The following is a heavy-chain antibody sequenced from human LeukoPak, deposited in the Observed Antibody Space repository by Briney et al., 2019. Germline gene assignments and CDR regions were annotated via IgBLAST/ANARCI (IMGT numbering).Heavy chain of an antibody. CDR2: IYYSGST. D-gene: IGHD6-13*01. J-gene: IGHJ4*02. Sequence: SETLSLTCSVSGDSVSSSPYYWGWIRQPPGKGLEWIGYIYYSGSTNYNPSLKSRVTISVDTSKNQFSLKLSSVTAADTAVYYCARVKFAAAFDYWGQGTLVTVSS. CDR1: GDSVSSSPYY. V-gene: IGHV4-61*01. CDR3: ARVKFAAAFDY.